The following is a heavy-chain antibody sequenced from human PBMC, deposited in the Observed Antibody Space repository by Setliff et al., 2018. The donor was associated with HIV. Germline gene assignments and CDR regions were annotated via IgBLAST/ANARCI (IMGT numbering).Heavy chain of an antibody. CDR2: INPSSGST. D-gene: IGHD6-6*01. CDR3: ARDPAPSSSASYFQH. Sequence: EASVKVSCKASGYTFTSYYMHWVRQAPGQGLEWMGIINPSSGSTTYAQKFQGRVTMTRDTSTSTVYMELSSLRSEDTAVYYCARDPAPSSSASYFQHWGPGTPVTVSS. V-gene: IGHV1-46*01. CDR1: GYTFTSYY. J-gene: IGHJ1*01.